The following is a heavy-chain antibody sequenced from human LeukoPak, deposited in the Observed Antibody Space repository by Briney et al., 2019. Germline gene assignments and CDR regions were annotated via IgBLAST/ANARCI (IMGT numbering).Heavy chain of an antibody. V-gene: IGHV3-66*01. D-gene: IGHD3-22*01. J-gene: IGHJ4*02. CDR3: ARRAGNSSAYDY. Sequence: GGSLRLSCAASGFTVSSNYMSWVRQAPGKGLEWVSVIYSGGSTYYADSVKGRFTISRDNAKNSLYLQMNSLRAEDTAVYYCARRAGNSSAYDYWGQGTLVTVSS. CDR2: IYSGGST. CDR1: GFTVSSNY.